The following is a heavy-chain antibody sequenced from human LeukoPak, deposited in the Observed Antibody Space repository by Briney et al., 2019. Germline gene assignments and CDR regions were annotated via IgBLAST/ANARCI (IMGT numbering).Heavy chain of an antibody. V-gene: IGHV4-30-2*01. CDR1: GGSISSGGYY. CDR3: ARDQGYSSSWYGPHAFDI. D-gene: IGHD6-13*01. J-gene: IGHJ3*02. CDR2: IYHSGST. Sequence: SETLSLTCTVSGGSISSGGYYWSWIRQPPGKGLEWIGYIYHSGSTYYNPSLKSRVTISVDRSKNQFSLKLSSVTAADTAVYYCARDQGYSSSWYGPHAFDIWGQGTMVTVSS.